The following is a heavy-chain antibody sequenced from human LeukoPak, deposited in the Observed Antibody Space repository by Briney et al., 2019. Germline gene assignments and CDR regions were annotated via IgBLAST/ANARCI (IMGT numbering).Heavy chain of an antibody. CDR3: ARTGYRYYFDS. V-gene: IGHV4-39*01. J-gene: IGHJ4*02. D-gene: IGHD5-18*01. CDR2: FYYSGST. CDR1: GGSITSSSYY. Sequence: PSETLSLTCTVSGGSITSSSYYWGWIRQPPGKGLQWIGSFYYSGSTYYNPSLKSRVTIYIDTSRNQFSLKLSSVTAADTAVYYCARTGYRYYFDSWGQGTLVTVSS.